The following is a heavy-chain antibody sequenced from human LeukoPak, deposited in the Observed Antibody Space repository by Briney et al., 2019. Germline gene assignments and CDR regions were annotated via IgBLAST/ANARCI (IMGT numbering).Heavy chain of an antibody. J-gene: IGHJ3*02. D-gene: IGHD5-24*01. CDR2: IRSKANSYAT. V-gene: IGHV3-73*01. CDR3: TRHTEMATIVGHAFDI. CDR1: GFTFSGSA. Sequence: PGGSPGLFCAASGFTFSGSAMHWVRQASGKGLEWDGRIRSKANSYATAYAASVKGRFTISRDDSKNTAYLQMNSLKTEDTAVYYCTRHTEMATIVGHAFDIWGQGTMVTVSS.